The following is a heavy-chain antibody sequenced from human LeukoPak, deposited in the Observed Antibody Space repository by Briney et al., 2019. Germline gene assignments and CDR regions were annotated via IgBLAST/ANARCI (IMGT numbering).Heavy chain of an antibody. D-gene: IGHD1-26*01. J-gene: IGHJ3*01. Sequence: VASVKVSCKASGYSFINFGLSWVRQAPGQGLEWMGWISAYNHNTNYAQKFQGRVTMAIDTSTTTVYMELRSLRSDDTAIYYCAREWELNWGQGTMVTVSS. CDR3: AREWELN. CDR1: GYSFINFG. V-gene: IGHV1-18*01. CDR2: ISAYNHNT.